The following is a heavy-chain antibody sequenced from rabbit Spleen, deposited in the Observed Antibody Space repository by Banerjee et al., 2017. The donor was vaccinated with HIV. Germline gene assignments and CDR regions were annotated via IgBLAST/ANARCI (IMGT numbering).Heavy chain of an antibody. CDR3: ARDGAGGSYFGL. J-gene: IGHJ6*01. CDR1: GFDFSSYG. D-gene: IGHD8-1*01. V-gene: IGHV1S47*01. Sequence: EESGGGLVKPGASLTLTCTASGFDFSSYGVTWVRQAPGKGLEWIGYIEPIFGRTYYANWVNGRFTISRENAQNTVFLQMTSLTAADTATYFCARDGAGGSYFGLWGPGTLVTVS. CDR2: IEPIFGRT.